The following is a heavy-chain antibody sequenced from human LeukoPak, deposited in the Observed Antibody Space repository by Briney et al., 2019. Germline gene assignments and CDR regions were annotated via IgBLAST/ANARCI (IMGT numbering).Heavy chain of an antibody. CDR1: GGSISSYY. D-gene: IGHD2-8*01. V-gene: IGHV4-59*01. CDR2: IYYSGST. J-gene: IGHJ4*02. Sequence: SETLSLTCTVSGGSISSYYWSWIRQPPGKGLEWIGYIYYSGSTNYNPPLKSRVTISVDTSKNQFSLKLSSVTAADTAVYYCARGFGVNYWGQGTLVTVSS. CDR3: ARGFGVNY.